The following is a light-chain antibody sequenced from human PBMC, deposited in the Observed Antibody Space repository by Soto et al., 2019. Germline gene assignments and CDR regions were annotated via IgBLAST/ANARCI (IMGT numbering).Light chain of an antibody. V-gene: IGKV1-39*01. CDR2: AAS. CDR1: PSIATY. Sequence: DIQMTQSPSSLSASVGDRVTITCRASPSIATYLNWYQHKLGEAPKLLIYAASSLQTGVPSRFSGSGSGTDFTLTISSLQPEDFATYFCQQNYVIPITFGQGTRLDIK. CDR3: QQNYVIPIT. J-gene: IGKJ5*01.